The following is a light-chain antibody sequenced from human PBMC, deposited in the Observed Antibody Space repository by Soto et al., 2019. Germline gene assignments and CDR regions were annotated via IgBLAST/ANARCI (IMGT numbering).Light chain of an antibody. J-gene: IGLJ1*01. CDR2: GNS. V-gene: IGLV1-40*01. Sequence: VLKQPPSVSGAPGQRVTISCTGSSSNIGAGYDVHWYQQLPGTAPKLLIYGNSNRPSGVPDRFSGSKSGTSASLAITGLQAEDEADYYCQSYDSSLSGYVFGTGTKVTVL. CDR1: SSNIGAGYD. CDR3: QSYDSSLSGYV.